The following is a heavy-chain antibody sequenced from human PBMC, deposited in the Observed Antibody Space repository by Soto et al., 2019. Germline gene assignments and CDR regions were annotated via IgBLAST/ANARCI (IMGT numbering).Heavy chain of an antibody. Sequence: GGSLRLSCAASGFKFSNYAMSWVRQAPGKGLEWVSLISATGGGTYYADSVKGRFTISRDNSHNTLYLQVHSLTAADTAVYYCAKDRRAGGNSAFYFDFWGQGAQVTGSS. CDR1: GFKFSNYA. J-gene: IGHJ4*02. V-gene: IGHV3-23*01. CDR3: AKDRRAGGNSAFYFDF. CDR2: ISATGGGT. D-gene: IGHD3-16*01.